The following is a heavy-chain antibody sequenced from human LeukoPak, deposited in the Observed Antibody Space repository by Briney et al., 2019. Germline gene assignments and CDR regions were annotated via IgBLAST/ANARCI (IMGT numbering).Heavy chain of an antibody. CDR2: IYYSGST. V-gene: IGHV4-28*01. CDR3: ARHYGP. Sequence: SDTLSLTCAVSGYSITSSSWWGWIRQPPGKGLEWIGYIYYSGSTYYNPSLKSRVTISVDTSRNQFSLNLSSVTAADTAVYYCARHYGPWGQGTLVAVSS. CDR1: GYSITSSSW. D-gene: IGHD3-16*01. J-gene: IGHJ5*02.